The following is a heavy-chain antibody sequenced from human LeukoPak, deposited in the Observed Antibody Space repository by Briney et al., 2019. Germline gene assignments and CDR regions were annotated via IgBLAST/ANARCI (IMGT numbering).Heavy chain of an antibody. CDR3: ARGGGYFSGGSCYYSDN. CDR1: GYTFTSYD. Sequence: ASVKVSCKASGYTFTSYDINWVRQATGQGLEWMGWMNPNSGNTGYAQKFQGRVTMTRNTSISTAYMELSSLRSEDTAVYYCARGGGYFSGGSCYYSDNCGQGTLVTVSS. V-gene: IGHV1-8*01. D-gene: IGHD2-15*01. CDR2: MNPNSGNT. J-gene: IGHJ4*02.